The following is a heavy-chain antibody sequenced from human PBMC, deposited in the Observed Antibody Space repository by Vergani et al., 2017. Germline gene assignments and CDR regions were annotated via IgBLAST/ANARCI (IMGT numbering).Heavy chain of an antibody. Sequence: EVQLVQSGAEVKKPGATMKISCKVSGYTFTDHYMHWVKQAPGKGLEWMGLVDPEDGETIYAEKFKGRVTIAADTSTDTVYLELSSLGSEDTDVYYCPTPQTVSTGCMEVWGQGTTVIVSS. D-gene: IGHD5/OR15-5a*01. V-gene: IGHV1-69-2*01. J-gene: IGHJ6*02. CDR2: VDPEDGET. CDR1: GYTFTDHY. CDR3: PTPQTVSTGCMEV.